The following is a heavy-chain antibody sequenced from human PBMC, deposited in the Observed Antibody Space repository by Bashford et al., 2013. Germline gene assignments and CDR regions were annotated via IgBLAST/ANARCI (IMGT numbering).Heavy chain of an antibody. J-gene: IGHJ4*02. Sequence: GGSLRLSCAASGFTFSSYAMSWVRQAPGKGLEWVSAISGSGGSTYYADSVKGRFTISRDNSKNTLYLQMNSLRAEDTAVYYCAKAGHNYYDSSGHAFDYWGQGTLVTVSS. CDR1: GFTFSSYA. CDR2: ISGSGGST. D-gene: IGHD3-22*01. V-gene: IGHV3-23*01. CDR3: AKAGHNYYDSSGHAFDY.